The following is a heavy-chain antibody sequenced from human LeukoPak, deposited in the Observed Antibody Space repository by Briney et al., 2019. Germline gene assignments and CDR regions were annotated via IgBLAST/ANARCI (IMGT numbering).Heavy chain of an antibody. V-gene: IGHV3-23*01. Sequence: GGSLRLSCAASGFSFSSYNMNWVRQAPGKGLEWVSGLSGLGYRTHYADSVKGRFTISRDNSKNTLFLQMSSLRVEDTAVYYCAKYGVGEKFFGDYWGQGTRVTVSS. J-gene: IGHJ4*02. D-gene: IGHD1-26*01. CDR1: GFSFSSYN. CDR2: LSGLGYRT. CDR3: AKYGVGEKFFGDY.